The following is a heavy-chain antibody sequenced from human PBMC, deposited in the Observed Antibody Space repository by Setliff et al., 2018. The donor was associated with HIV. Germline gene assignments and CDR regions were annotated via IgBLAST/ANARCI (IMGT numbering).Heavy chain of an antibody. D-gene: IGHD2-8*01. Sequence: SETLSLTCAVYGGSFSDYYWTWIRQSPGKGLEWIGEINHRGSTHYNPSLKSRVTISVDTSENQFSLKLSSVTAADTAVYYCECYNSDDGYFDNWGQGALVTVSS. CDR2: INHRGST. J-gene: IGHJ4*02. V-gene: IGHV4-34*01. CDR1: GGSFSDYY. CDR3: ECYNSDDGYFDN.